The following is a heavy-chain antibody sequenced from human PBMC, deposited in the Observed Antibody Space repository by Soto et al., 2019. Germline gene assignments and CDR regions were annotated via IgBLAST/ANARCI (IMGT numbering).Heavy chain of an antibody. Sequence: PGGSLRLSCXASGFTFSSYWMSWVRQAPGKGLEWVANIKQDGSEKYYVDSVKGRFTISRDNAKNSLYLQMNSLRAEDTAVYYCARETPRRGYYYYYMDVWGKGTTVTVSS. V-gene: IGHV3-7*01. D-gene: IGHD2-15*01. CDR1: GFTFSSYW. CDR3: ARETPRRGYYYYYMDV. J-gene: IGHJ6*03. CDR2: IKQDGSEK.